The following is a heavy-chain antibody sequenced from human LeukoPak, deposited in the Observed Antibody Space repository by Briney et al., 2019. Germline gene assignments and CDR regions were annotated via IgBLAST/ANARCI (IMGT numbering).Heavy chain of an antibody. J-gene: IGHJ5*01. V-gene: IGHV1-18*01. CDR1: GYTFTSYG. Sequence: ASVKVSCKASGYTFTSYGISWVRQAPGQGLEWMGWISAYNGNTNYAQKLQGRVTMTTDTSTSTAYMELRSLRSDDTAVYYCARAYPSLYCSGGSCYGNWFDSWGQGTLVTVSS. CDR3: ARAYPSLYCSGGSCYGNWFDS. CDR2: ISAYNGNT. D-gene: IGHD2-15*01.